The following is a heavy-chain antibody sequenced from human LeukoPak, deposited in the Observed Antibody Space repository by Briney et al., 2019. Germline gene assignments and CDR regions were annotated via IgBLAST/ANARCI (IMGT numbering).Heavy chain of an antibody. J-gene: IGHJ4*02. CDR3: AREGVRITIFGVVTPQYFDY. V-gene: IGHV4-39*02. D-gene: IGHD3-3*01. CDR2: IYFSGGT. CDR1: GGSISSSSYY. Sequence: PSETLSLTCTVSGGSISSSSYYWGWIRQPPGKGLEWIGSIYFSGGTYYNASLKSRVTISVDTSKNQFSLKLSSVTAADTAVYYCAREGVRITIFGVVTPQYFDYWGQGTLVTVSS.